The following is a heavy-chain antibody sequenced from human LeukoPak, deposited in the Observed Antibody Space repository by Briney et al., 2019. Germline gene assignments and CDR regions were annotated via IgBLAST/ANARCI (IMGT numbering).Heavy chain of an antibody. V-gene: IGHV3-15*01. Sequence: GGSLRLSCAASGFSFSDYYMSWIRQAPGKGLEWVGRIKSKTDGGTTDYAAPVKGRFTISRDDSKNTLYLQMNSLKTEDTAVYYCTTRPNWEDFDYWGQGTLVTVSS. D-gene: IGHD7-27*01. CDR3: TTRPNWEDFDY. CDR2: IKSKTDGGTT. CDR1: GFSFSDYY. J-gene: IGHJ4*02.